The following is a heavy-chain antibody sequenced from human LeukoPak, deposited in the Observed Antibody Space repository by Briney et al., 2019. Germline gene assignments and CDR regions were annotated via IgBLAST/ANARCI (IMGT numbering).Heavy chain of an antibody. CDR1: GFTFSSYA. CDR2: ISGSGGST. V-gene: IGHV3-23*01. D-gene: IGHD5-18*01. Sequence: GGSLRLSCAASGFTFSSYAMSWVRQAPGKGLEWVSAISGSGGSTYYADSVKGRFTISRDNSKNTLYLQMNSLRAEDTAVYYCARDPRGYSYGYPRFDYWGQGTLVTVSS. CDR3: ARDPRGYSYGYPRFDY. J-gene: IGHJ4*02.